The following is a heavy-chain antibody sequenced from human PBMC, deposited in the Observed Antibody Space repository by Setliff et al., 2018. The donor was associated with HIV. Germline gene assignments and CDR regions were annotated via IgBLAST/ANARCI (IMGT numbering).Heavy chain of an antibody. CDR2: INPHTGVT. J-gene: IGHJ6*02. CDR3: ARDVRDGFEEWFSTLNDGMDV. CDR1: GYIFIRYY. Sequence: SVKVSCKTSGYIFIRYYIFWVRQAPGQGLEWMGNINPHTGVTRYAEKFQGRVTMTRDTSISTIYMELSRLRSDDTAVYYCARDVRDGFEEWFSTLNDGMDVWGQGTTVTVSS. V-gene: IGHV1-2*02. D-gene: IGHD3-3*01.